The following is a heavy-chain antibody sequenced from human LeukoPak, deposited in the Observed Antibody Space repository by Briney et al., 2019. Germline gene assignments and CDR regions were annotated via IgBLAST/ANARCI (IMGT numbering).Heavy chain of an antibody. CDR2: ISAYNGNT. D-gene: IGHD3-3*01. CDR1: GYTFTSYG. Sequence: GASVKVSFKASGYTFTSYGISWVRQAPAQGLEWMGWISAYNGNTNYAQKLQGRVTMTTDTSTSTAYMELRSLRSDDTAVYYCARDYAPPPYYDFWSGYSLWFDPWGQGTLVTVSS. J-gene: IGHJ5*02. CDR3: ARDYAPPPYYDFWSGYSLWFDP. V-gene: IGHV1-18*01.